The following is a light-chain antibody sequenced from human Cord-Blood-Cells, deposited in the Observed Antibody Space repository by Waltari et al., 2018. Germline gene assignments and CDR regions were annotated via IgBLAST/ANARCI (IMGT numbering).Light chain of an antibody. J-gene: IGLJ3*02. CDR2: HVS. V-gene: IGLV2-14*01. CDR1: SSDVGGYNH. Sequence: QSALTQPASVSGSPGQSITISCTGTSSDVGGYNHVSWYQQHPGKAPKLLIYHVSKRPSGVSNRFSGSKSGNTASLTISGLQAEDEADYYCSSYTSSSTWVFGGGTKLTVL. CDR3: SSYTSSSTWV.